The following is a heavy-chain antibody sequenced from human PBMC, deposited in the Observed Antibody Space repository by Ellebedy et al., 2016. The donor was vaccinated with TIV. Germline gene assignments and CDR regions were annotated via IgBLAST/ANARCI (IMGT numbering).Heavy chain of an antibody. D-gene: IGHD2-8*01. CDR1: GGSISGYY. Sequence: MPSETLSLTCTVSGGSISGYYWSWIRQTPEKGLEWLGYIYYFGSTNYNPSLKSRVTISVDTSQSQFSLKLSSVTAADTAVYYCARHLGCSNGICYVGTFDYWGQGTLVTVSS. CDR3: ARHLGCSNGICYVGTFDY. J-gene: IGHJ4*02. V-gene: IGHV4-59*08. CDR2: IYYFGST.